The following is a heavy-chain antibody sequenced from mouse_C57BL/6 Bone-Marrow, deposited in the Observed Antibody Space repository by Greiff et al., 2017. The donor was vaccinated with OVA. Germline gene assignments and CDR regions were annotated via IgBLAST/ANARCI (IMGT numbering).Heavy chain of an antibody. Sequence: VQLQQPGTELVKPGASVKLSCKASGYTFTSYWMHWVKQRPGQGLEWIGNINPSNGGTNYNEKFKSKATLTVDKSSRTASMKRSRLTSEDYAVYYCARESNYGDAMDYWGKGTSVTVSS. CDR3: ARESNYGDAMDY. J-gene: IGHJ4*01. D-gene: IGHD2-5*01. V-gene: IGHV1-53*01. CDR2: INPSNGGT. CDR1: GYTFTSYW.